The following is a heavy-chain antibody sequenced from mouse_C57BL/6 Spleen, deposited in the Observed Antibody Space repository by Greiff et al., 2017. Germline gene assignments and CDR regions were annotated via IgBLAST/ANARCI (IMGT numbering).Heavy chain of an antibody. CDR2: IHPNSGST. CDR1: GYTFTSYW. D-gene: IGHD4-1*01. CDR3: ARSGTGYFDV. V-gene: IGHV1-64*01. Sequence: QVQLQQPGTELVKPGASVKLSCKASGYTFTSYWMHWVKQRPGQGLEWIGMIHPNSGSTNYNEKFKSKATLTVDKSSSTAYMQLSSLTSEDSAVYYCARSGTGYFDVWGTGTTVTVSS. J-gene: IGHJ1*03.